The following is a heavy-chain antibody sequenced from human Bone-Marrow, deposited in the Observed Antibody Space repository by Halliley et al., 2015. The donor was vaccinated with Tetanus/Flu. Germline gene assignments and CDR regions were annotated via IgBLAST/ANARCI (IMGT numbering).Heavy chain of an antibody. V-gene: IGHV3-23*01. CDR2: RGGGGNT. D-gene: IGHD6-19*01. J-gene: IGHJ6*02. CDR3: AKDRHGIAVIGSYHGLAV. Sequence: RGGGGNTYSADSVKGRFTISRDNSKKTVYLQMNSLRVEDTAVYYCAKDRHGIAVIGSYHGLAVWGQGTTVTVSS.